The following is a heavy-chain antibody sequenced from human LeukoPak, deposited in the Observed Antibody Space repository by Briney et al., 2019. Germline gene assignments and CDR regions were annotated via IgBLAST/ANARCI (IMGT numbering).Heavy chain of an antibody. CDR2: IYYTGNT. Sequence: PSETLSLTCTVSGGSISRDYCRWIRRPPGKGVVWIGYIYYTGNTNCNPSLKSRVTISVDTSKNQFSLNLTSVTAADTAVYYCARGGGTYLDYSGQGALVTVSS. D-gene: IGHD5-12*01. CDR3: ARGGGTYLDY. CDR1: GGSISRDY. J-gene: IGHJ4*02. V-gene: IGHV4-59*01.